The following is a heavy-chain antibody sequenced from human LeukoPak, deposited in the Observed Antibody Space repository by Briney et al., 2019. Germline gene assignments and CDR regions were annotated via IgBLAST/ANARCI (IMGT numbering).Heavy chain of an antibody. V-gene: IGHV4-39*07. Sequence: SETLSLTCTVSGVSISSSNSYWSWIRQPPGKGLEWIVEINHSGSTNYNPSLNSLVIISVDTTKNQFSLMLNSVTAADTAVYYCARVDGSCSGGSCHSGNWFDPWGQGTLVTVSS. CDR2: INHSGST. CDR3: ARVDGSCSGGSCHSGNWFDP. J-gene: IGHJ5*02. D-gene: IGHD2-15*01. CDR1: GVSISSSNSY.